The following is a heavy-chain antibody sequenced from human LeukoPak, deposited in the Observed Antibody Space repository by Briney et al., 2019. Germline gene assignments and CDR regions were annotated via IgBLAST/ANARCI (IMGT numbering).Heavy chain of an antibody. J-gene: IGHJ4*02. V-gene: IGHV5-51*01. Sequence: GESLKISCKGSGYSFTSSWIGWVRQMPGKGLEWRGIIYPGDSDTRYSPSFQGQVTISADKSISTAYLQWSSLKASDTAMYYCARSFMVRGVIMPFDYWGQGTLVTVSS. CDR3: ARSFMVRGVIMPFDY. CDR2: IYPGDSDT. D-gene: IGHD3-10*01. CDR1: GYSFTSSW.